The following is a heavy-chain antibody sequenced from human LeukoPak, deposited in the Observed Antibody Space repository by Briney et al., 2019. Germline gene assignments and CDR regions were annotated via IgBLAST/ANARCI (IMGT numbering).Heavy chain of an antibody. Sequence: AAVKVSCKASGYTFTGYYRHWLRQAPGQGLEWMGWINPNSGGTNYAQKFQGRVTMTRDTSISTAYMELSRLRSDDTAVYYCARGRDGYNKIGYWGQGTLVTVSS. D-gene: IGHD5-24*01. CDR1: GYTFTGYY. CDR3: ARGRDGYNKIGY. J-gene: IGHJ4*02. V-gene: IGHV1-2*02. CDR2: INPNSGGT.